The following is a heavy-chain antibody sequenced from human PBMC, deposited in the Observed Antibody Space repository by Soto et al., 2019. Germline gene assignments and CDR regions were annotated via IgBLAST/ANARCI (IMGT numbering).Heavy chain of an antibody. CDR3: ARDSERYCSSTSCYPHY. CDR2: ISAYNGNT. Sequence: GASVKVSCKASGYTFTSYGISWVRQAPGQGLEWMGWISAYNGNTNYAQKLQGRVTMTTDTSTSTAYMELRSLRSDDTAVYYCARDSERYCSSTSCYPHYWGQGTLVTVSS. D-gene: IGHD2-2*01. J-gene: IGHJ4*02. V-gene: IGHV1-18*01. CDR1: GYTFTSYG.